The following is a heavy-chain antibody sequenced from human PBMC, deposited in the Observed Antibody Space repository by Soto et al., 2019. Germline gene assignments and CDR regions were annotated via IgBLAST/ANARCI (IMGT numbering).Heavy chain of an antibody. V-gene: IGHV1-18*01. J-gene: IGHJ6*03. CDR2: ISAYNGNT. D-gene: IGHD6-6*01. CDR3: ARAFIAARIYYYYMDV. Sequence: ASVKVSCKASGYTFTSYGISWVRQAPGQGLEWMGWISAYNGNTNYAQKLQGRVTMTTEPSTSTAYMELRSLRSDDTAVYYCARAFIAARIYYYYMDVWGKGTTVTVSS. CDR1: GYTFTSYG.